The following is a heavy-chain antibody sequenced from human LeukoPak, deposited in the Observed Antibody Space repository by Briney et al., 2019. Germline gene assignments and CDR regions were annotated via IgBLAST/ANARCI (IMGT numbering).Heavy chain of an antibody. V-gene: IGHV3-30-3*01. CDR2: ISYDGSNK. D-gene: IGHD6-13*01. J-gene: IGHJ4*02. CDR3: AKAGPGIAAAGLDY. CDR1: GFTFSSYA. Sequence: PGGSLRLSCAASGFTFSSYAMHWVRQAPGKGLEWVAVISYDGSNKYYADSVKGRFTISRDNSKNTLYLQMNSLRAEDTAVYYCAKAGPGIAAAGLDYWGQGTLVTVSS.